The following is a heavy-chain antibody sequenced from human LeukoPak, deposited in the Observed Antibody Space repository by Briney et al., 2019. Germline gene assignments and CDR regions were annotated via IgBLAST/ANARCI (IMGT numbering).Heavy chain of an antibody. CDR1: GYTFTSYY. J-gene: IGHJ4*02. CDR3: AYDFWSGSFDY. Sequence: ASVKVSCKASGYTFTSYYMHWVRQAPGQGLGWMGIINPSGGSTSYAQKFQGRVTMTRDTSTSTVYMELSSLRSEDTAVYYCAYDFWSGSFDYWGQGTLVTVSS. D-gene: IGHD3-3*01. V-gene: IGHV1-46*01. CDR2: INPSGGST.